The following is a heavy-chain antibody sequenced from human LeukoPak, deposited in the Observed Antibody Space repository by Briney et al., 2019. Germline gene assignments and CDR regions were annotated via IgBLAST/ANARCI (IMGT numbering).Heavy chain of an antibody. CDR3: AVAPGDY. Sequence: APVKVSCKASGYTFTSYDINWVRQATGQGLEWMGWMNPNSDYTFYAQKFQGRVTLTRDTSISTVYMELTTLTSDDTALYYCAVAPGDYWGQGTLVSVSA. D-gene: IGHD2-21*01. CDR2: MNPNSDYT. CDR1: GYTFTSYD. V-gene: IGHV1-8*01. J-gene: IGHJ4*02.